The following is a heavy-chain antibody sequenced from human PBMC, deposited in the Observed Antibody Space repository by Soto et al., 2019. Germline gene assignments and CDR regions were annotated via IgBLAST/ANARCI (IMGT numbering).Heavy chain of an antibody. J-gene: IGHJ6*02. D-gene: IGHD2-15*01. CDR2: INSDGSST. CDR1: GFTFSSYW. CDR3: ARDGAYCSGGSCYEVGRYGMDV. Sequence: WGSLRLSCSASGFTFSSYWMHWVRQAPGKGLVWVSRINSDGSSTSYADSVKGRFTISRDNAKNTLYLQMNSLRAEDTAVYYCARDGAYCSGGSCYEVGRYGMDVWGQGTTVTVSS. V-gene: IGHV3-74*01.